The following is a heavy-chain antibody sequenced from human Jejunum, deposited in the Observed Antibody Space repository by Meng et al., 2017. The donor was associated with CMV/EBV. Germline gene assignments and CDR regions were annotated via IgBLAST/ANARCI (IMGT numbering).Heavy chain of an antibody. J-gene: IGHJ4*02. CDR1: GFTFSSHS. Sequence: SLTISCSASGFTFSSHSMSWVRQAPGKGLKWFASITGSGGNTYYADSVKGRFTISRDNSKNTLYLQMNSLRADDTAVYYCARLSDSWGQGTLVTVSS. CDR2: ITGSGGNT. V-gene: IGHV3-23*01. D-gene: IGHD2-15*01. CDR3: ARLSDS.